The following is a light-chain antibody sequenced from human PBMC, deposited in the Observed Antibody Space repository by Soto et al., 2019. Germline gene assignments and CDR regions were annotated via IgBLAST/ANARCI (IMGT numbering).Light chain of an antibody. CDR2: DAS. CDR3: QQYSSRST. V-gene: IGKV1-5*01. J-gene: IGKJ1*01. Sequence: DIQMTQSPSTLSASVGGRVTITCRASQSISNWLAWYQQKPGKAPNLLIYDASSLQSGVPSRFSGSGFGTEFTLTISSLQPGDFATYYCQQYSSRSTFGQGTKVDIK. CDR1: QSISNW.